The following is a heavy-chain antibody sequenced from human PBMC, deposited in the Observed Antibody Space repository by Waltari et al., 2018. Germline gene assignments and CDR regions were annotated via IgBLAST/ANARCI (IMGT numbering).Heavy chain of an antibody. CDR2: INTNTGKP. CDR3: ARDYWTTGSGRHLSFMDV. Sequence: QVQLVQSGSEMKKPGASVKVSCKASGYTFINYGVNWVRQAPGQGLEWMGWINTNTGKPTYAQGFTGRFVFSSDTSVNTAYLQISNLKTEDTAVYYCARDYWTTGSGRHLSFMDVWGKGTTVIISS. D-gene: IGHD6-19*01. CDR1: GYTFINYG. J-gene: IGHJ6*03. V-gene: IGHV7-4-1*02.